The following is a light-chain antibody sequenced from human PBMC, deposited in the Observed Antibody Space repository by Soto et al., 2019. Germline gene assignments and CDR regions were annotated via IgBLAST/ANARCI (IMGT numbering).Light chain of an antibody. CDR1: SRDVGGYTY. V-gene: IGLV2-8*01. CDR2: EVT. CDR3: CSYSGSDTMI. J-gene: IGLJ2*01. Sequence: QSALTQPPSASGSPGQSVTISCTGTSRDVGGYTYVSWYQRHPGKAPKPLIYEVTKRPSGVPDRFSGSKSGNTASLTVSGLQAEDEADYYCCSYSGSDTMIFGGGTKLTVL.